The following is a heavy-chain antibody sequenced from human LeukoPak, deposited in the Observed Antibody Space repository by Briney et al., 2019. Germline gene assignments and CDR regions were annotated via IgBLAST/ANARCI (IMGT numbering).Heavy chain of an antibody. V-gene: IGHV3-33*01. Sequence: PGGSLTLSCAASGFTFSSFGMHWVRQAPGKGLEWVALIGYDGTNEYYADSVKGRFTISRDNSKNTLYLQMKSLRAVDTAVYYCARDFYCSRTSCYAPSFDYWGQGTLVTVSS. CDR2: IGYDGTNE. D-gene: IGHD2-2*01. J-gene: IGHJ4*02. CDR1: GFTFSSFG. CDR3: ARDFYCSRTSCYAPSFDY.